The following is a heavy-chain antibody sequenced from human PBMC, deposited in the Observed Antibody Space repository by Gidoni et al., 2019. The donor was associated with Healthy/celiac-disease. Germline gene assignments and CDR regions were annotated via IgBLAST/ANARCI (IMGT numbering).Heavy chain of an antibody. V-gene: IGHV4-39*07. D-gene: IGHD4-17*01. CDR1: GGSISSSSYY. CDR3: ARALRGWFDP. J-gene: IGHJ5*02. CDR2: IYYSGST. Sequence: QLQLQESGPGLVKPSETLSLTCTVSGGSISSSSYYWGWIRQPPGKWLEWIGSIYYSGSTYYNPSLKSRVTISVDTSKNQFSLKLSSVTAADTAVYYCARALRGWFDPWGQGTLVTVSS.